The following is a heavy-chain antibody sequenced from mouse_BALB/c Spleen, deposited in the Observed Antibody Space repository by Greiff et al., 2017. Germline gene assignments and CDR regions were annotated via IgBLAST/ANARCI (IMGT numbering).Heavy chain of an antibody. J-gene: IGHJ3*01. CDR2: IDPFNGGT. Sequence: VQLQQSGPELMKPGASVKISCKASGYSFTSYYMHWVKQSHGKSLEWIGYIDPFNGGTSYNQKFKGKATLTVDKSSSTAYMHLSSLTSEDSAVYYCARLLPEAYWGQGTLVTVSA. CDR1: GYSFTSYY. V-gene: IGHV1S135*01. CDR3: ARLLPEAY. D-gene: IGHD1-1*01.